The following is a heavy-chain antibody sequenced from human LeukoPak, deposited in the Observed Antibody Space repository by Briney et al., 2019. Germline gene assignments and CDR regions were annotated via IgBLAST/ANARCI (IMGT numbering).Heavy chain of an antibody. CDR1: GYTLTELS. Sequence: ASVKVSCKVSGYTLTELSMHWVRQAPGKGLEWTGGFDPEDGETIYAQDFQGRVTMTEDTSTDTAYMELSSLRSEDTAVYYCARGPYSYDSSGAFDIWGQGTMVTVSS. D-gene: IGHD3-22*01. CDR2: FDPEDGET. CDR3: ARGPYSYDSSGAFDI. V-gene: IGHV1-24*01. J-gene: IGHJ3*02.